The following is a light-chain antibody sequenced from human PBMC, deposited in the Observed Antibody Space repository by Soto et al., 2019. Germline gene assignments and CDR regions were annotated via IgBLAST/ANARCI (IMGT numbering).Light chain of an antibody. CDR3: SSYTTSTTVV. V-gene: IGLV2-14*03. Sequence: QSVLTQPASVFGSPGQSITFSCTGTSSDVGGYNFVSWYQQHPGKAPKLMIYEVSSRPSGVSNRFSGSKSGNTASLTISGLQPDDEADYYCSSYTTSTTVVIGPGTKVNV. CDR2: EVS. J-gene: IGLJ1*01. CDR1: SSDVGGYNF.